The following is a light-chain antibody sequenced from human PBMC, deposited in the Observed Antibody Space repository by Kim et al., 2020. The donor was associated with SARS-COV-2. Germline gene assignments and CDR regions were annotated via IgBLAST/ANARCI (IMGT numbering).Light chain of an antibody. CDR1: NIGSKN. Sequence: SVAPGQTARITCGGNNIGSKNVHWYQQKPGQAPVLVIYRDSNRPSGIPERFSGSNSGNTATLTISRAQAGDEADYYCQVWDSRNWVFGGGTKLTVL. CDR2: RDS. J-gene: IGLJ3*02. CDR3: QVWDSRNWV. V-gene: IGLV3-9*01.